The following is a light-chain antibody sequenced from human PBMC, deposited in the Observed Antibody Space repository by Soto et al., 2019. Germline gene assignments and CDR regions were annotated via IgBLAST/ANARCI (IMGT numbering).Light chain of an antibody. V-gene: IGLV2-23*01. CDR2: EDN. CDR3: CSYAGYKV. CDR1: SSDVGSNNI. Sequence: QSALTQPASVSGSPGQSITISCTGTSSDVGSNNIVSWYQQHPGKAPKLMIYEDNKRPSGVSDRFSGSRSDNTASLTISGLQAEDEADYYCCSYAGYKVFGGGTKLTVL. J-gene: IGLJ3*02.